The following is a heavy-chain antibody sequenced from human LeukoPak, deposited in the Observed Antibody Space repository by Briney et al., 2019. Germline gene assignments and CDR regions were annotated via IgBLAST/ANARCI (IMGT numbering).Heavy chain of an antibody. V-gene: IGHV4-34*01. CDR2: INHSGST. CDR1: GGSFSGYY. CDR3: ARGAPYYYGSGSYYPPPFDP. D-gene: IGHD3-10*01. Sequence: SETLSLTCAVCGGSFSGYYWSWIRQPPGKGLEWIGEINHSGSTNYNPSLKSRVTISVDTSKNQFSLKLSSVTAADTAVYYCARGAPYYYGSGSYYPPPFDPWGQGTLVTVSS. J-gene: IGHJ5*02.